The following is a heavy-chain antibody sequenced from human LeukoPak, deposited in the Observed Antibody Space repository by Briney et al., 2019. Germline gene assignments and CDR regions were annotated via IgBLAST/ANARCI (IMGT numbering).Heavy chain of an antibody. CDR2: IYSGGST. D-gene: IGHD3-10*01. CDR1: GFTVSSNY. CDR3: ARIWFGRFDY. V-gene: IGHV3-66*01. J-gene: IGHJ4*02. Sequence: PGGSLRLSCAASGFTVSSNYMSWVRQAPGKGLEGVSVIYSGGSTYYADSVKGRFTISRDISKNTMYLQMNSLRAEETAVYYCARIWFGRFDYWGQGTLVTVSS.